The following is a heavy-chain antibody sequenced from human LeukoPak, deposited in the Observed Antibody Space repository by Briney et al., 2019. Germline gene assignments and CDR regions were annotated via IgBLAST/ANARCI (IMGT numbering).Heavy chain of an antibody. D-gene: IGHD5-18*01. CDR2: ISAYNGET. CDR1: GYTLTIYG. CDR3: ARDLRARGYSYGYPYYFDY. Sequence: ASVKVSSMHSGYTLTIYGISCVRPAPGQGGGWMCWISAYNGETNSAQKLQSRVTMTTDTSTSTAYMELRSLRSDDTAVYYCARDLRARGYSYGYPYYFDYWGQGTLVTVSS. V-gene: IGHV1-18*01. J-gene: IGHJ4*02.